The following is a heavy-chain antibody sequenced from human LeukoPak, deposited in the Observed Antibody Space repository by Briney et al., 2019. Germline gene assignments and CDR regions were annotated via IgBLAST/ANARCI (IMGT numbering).Heavy chain of an antibody. CDR2: IYYSGST. CDR1: GVSISSRSYY. CDR3: ARVLHYYDSSGYYYYYYYMDV. Sequence: PSETLSLTCTVSGVSISSRSYYWGWIRQPPGKGLEWIGNIYYSGSTYYNPSLKSRVTISVDTSKNQFSLKLSSVTAADTAVYYCARVLHYYDSSGYYYYYYYMDVWGKGTTVTISS. V-gene: IGHV4-39*07. J-gene: IGHJ6*03. D-gene: IGHD3-22*01.